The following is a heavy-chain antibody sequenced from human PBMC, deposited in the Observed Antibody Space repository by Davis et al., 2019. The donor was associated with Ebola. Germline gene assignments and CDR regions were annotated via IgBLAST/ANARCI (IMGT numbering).Heavy chain of an antibody. Sequence: ASVKVSCKASGYTFTGHYMQWVRQAPRQGLEWMGWINPSSGGTNYAQKFQGRVSMTSDTSISTAYMDLTSLRSDDTAVYYCANLVRGINYWGQGTLVTVSS. CDR2: INPSSGGT. CDR1: GYTFTGHY. J-gene: IGHJ4*02. D-gene: IGHD3-10*01. V-gene: IGHV1-2*02. CDR3: ANLVRGINY.